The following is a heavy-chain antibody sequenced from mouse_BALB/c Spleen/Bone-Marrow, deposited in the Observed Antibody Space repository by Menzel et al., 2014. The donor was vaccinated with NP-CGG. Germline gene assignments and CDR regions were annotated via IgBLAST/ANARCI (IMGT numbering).Heavy chain of an antibody. V-gene: IGHV1-22*01. CDR3: ARSNYFYAMDY. CDR1: GYTFTEYT. CDR2: INPNNGGT. Sequence: EVKLMEPGPELVKPGASVKISCKTSGYTFTEYTMHWVRQSHGKSLEWIGGINPNNGGTSYNQKFKGKATLTVDKSSSTAYMELRSLTSEDSAVFYCARSNYFYAMDYWGQGTSVTVSS. D-gene: IGHD2-5*01. J-gene: IGHJ4*01.